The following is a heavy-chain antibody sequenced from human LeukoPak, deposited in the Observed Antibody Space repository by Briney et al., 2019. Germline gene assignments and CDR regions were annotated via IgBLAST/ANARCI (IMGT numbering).Heavy chain of an antibody. CDR3: ARYFYDSSGSSSDAFDI. V-gene: IGHV1-2*02. D-gene: IGHD3-22*01. J-gene: IGHJ3*02. Sequence: ASVKVSCQASGYTFTGYYMHWVRQAPGQGLEWMGWINPNSGGTNYAQKFQGRVTMTRDTSISTAYMELSRLTSDDTAVYYCARYFYDSSGSSSDAFDIWGQGTMVTVSS. CDR2: INPNSGGT. CDR1: GYTFTGYY.